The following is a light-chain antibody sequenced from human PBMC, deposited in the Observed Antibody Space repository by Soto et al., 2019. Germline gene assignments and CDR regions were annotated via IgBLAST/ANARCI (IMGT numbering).Light chain of an antibody. CDR3: SSYTSSITLRGV. Sequence: QSALTQPASVSGSPGQSITISCTGTSRDVGGYNYVSWYQQHPGKAPKLMIYEVSNRPSGVSNRFSGSKSGNTASLTISGLQAEDEADYYCSSYTSSITLRGVFGTGTKVTV. V-gene: IGLV2-14*01. CDR2: EVS. J-gene: IGLJ1*01. CDR1: SRDVGGYNY.